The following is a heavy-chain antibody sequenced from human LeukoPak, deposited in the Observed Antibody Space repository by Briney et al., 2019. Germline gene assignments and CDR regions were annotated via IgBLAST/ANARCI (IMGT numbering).Heavy chain of an antibody. CDR3: ARALGNSTGDY. V-gene: IGHV3-7*04. CDR1: GFTFNIFW. D-gene: IGHD7-27*01. Sequence: PGGSLRLSCAASGFTFNIFWMSWVRQAPGKGLEWVANIKHDGSEEYYGDSVRGRFTISRDNAKNSLILQMNSLRGEDTAVYYCARALGNSTGDYWGRGTLVTVSS. J-gene: IGHJ4*02. CDR2: IKHDGSEE.